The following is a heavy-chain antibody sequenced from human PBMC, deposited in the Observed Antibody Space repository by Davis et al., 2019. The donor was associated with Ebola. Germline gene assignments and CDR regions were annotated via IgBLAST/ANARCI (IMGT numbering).Heavy chain of an antibody. CDR3: ARAPIAGAGTRWGTRWFDP. D-gene: IGHD6-13*01. Sequence: PSETLSLTCTVSGGSISSSSYYWGWIRQPPGKGLEWIGSINYSGSTYYNPSLKSRVTISVDTSKNQFSPNLSFVTAADTAVYYCARAPIAGAGTRWGTRWFDPWGQGTLVSVSS. CDR2: INYSGST. V-gene: IGHV4-39*07. CDR1: GGSISSSSYY. J-gene: IGHJ5*02.